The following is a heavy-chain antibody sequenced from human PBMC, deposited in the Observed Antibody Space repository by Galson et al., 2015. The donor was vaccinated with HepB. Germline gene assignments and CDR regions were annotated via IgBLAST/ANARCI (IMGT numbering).Heavy chain of an antibody. Sequence: SLRLSCAVSGFTFTNYAMNWVRQAPGKGLEWVSGVSGSGVGTYYADSVKGRFTISRDNSENTLYLQMHSLRAEDTAVYYCVKNLGHVDSSGLYDALHIWGQGTMVTVSS. CDR1: GFTFTNYA. CDR2: VSGSGVGT. V-gene: IGHV3-23*01. D-gene: IGHD3-22*01. CDR3: VKNLGHVDSSGLYDALHI. J-gene: IGHJ3*02.